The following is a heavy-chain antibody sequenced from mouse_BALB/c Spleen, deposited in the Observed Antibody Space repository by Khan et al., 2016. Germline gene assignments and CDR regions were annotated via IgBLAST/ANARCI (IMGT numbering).Heavy chain of an antibody. J-gene: IGHJ4*01. CDR2: IRLKSNNYAT. CDR1: GFTFSNYW. Sequence: EVQLEESGGGLVQPGGSMKLSCVASGFTFSNYWMDWVRQSPEKGLEWVAEIRLKSNNYATHYAESVTGRCTISRDDSKSSVYLQLKEVRAEGTGTYYCTREGGYCYAMDYWGQGTSVTVSA. V-gene: IGHV6-6*02. CDR3: TREGGYCYAMDY.